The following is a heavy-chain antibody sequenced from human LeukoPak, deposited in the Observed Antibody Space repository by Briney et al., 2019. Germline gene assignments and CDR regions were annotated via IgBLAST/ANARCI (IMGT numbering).Heavy chain of an antibody. J-gene: IGHJ3*02. D-gene: IGHD2-2*02. CDR1: GYTFTSYS. Sequence: ASVKVSCKASGYTFTSYSINWVRQAPGQGLEWMAWISAYNGNTNYAQKFHGRVTLTRDTSTSIAYLELRSLRSDDTAVYFCARGMSGYTEDPFDIWGQGTVVTVSS. V-gene: IGHV1-18*01. CDR2: ISAYNGNT. CDR3: ARGMSGYTEDPFDI.